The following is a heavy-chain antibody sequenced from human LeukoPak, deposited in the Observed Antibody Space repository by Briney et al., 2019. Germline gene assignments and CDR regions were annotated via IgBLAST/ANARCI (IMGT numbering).Heavy chain of an antibody. CDR2: IYHSGST. CDR1: GYSISSGYY. Sequence: SETLSLTCAVSGYSISSGYYWGWIRQPPGKGLEWIGSIYHSGSTYYNPSLKSRVTISVDTSKNQFSLKLSSVTAADTAVYYCARDGSGIYYYYMDVWGKGTTVTVSS. V-gene: IGHV4-38-2*02. D-gene: IGHD3-10*01. CDR3: ARDGSGIYYYYMDV. J-gene: IGHJ6*03.